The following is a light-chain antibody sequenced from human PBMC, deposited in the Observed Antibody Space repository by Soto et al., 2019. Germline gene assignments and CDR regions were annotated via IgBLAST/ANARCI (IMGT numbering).Light chain of an antibody. CDR1: QTVTIN. CDR3: QQYNDWPQT. V-gene: IGKV3-15*01. J-gene: IGKJ1*01. CDR2: GAS. Sequence: ETVMTQSPVILSVSPGDTVTLSCRASQTVTINLAWYQQKPGQSPRLLIYGASNRATGVPARFSGSGSGTDFTLTISSLQSEDLAIYFCQQYNDWPQTFGQGTRVEIK.